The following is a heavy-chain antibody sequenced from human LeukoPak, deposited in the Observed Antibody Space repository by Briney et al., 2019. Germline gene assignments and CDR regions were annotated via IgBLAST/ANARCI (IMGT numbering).Heavy chain of an antibody. Sequence: PSETLSLTCTVSGGSISSGSYYWSWIRQPAGKGLEWIGRIYTSGSTNYNPSLKSRVTISVDTSKNQFSLKLSSVTAVDTAVYYCAITPAYYYYYMDVWGKGTTVTVSS. CDR2: IYTSGST. CDR3: AITPAYYYYYMDV. J-gene: IGHJ6*03. CDR1: GGSISSGSYY. V-gene: IGHV4-61*02.